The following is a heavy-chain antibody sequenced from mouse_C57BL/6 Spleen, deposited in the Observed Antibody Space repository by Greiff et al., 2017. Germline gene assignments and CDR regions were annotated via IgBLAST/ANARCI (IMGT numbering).Heavy chain of an antibody. D-gene: IGHD1-1*01. CDR1: GYTFTSYW. J-gene: IGHJ2*01. CDR2: IDPSDSYT. V-gene: IGHV1-59*01. Sequence: QVHVKQPGAELVRPGTSVKLSCKASGYTFTSYWMHWVKQRPGQGLEWIGVIDPSDSYTNYNQKFKGKATLTVDTSSSTAYMQLSSLTSEDSAVYYCAKGYYGSSYLDYWGQGTTLTVSS. CDR3: AKGYYGSSYLDY.